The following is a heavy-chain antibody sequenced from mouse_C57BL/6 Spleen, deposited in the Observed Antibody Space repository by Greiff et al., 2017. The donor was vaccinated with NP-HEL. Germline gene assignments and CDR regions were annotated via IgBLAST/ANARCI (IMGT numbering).Heavy chain of an antibody. V-gene: IGHV1-61*01. CDR2: IYPSDSVT. D-gene: IGHD3-2*02. Sequence: QVQLQQPGAELVRPGSSVKLSCKASGYTFTSYWMDWVKQRPGQGLEWIGNIYPSDSVTHYNQTFKDQSTLTVDNSYSTAYMQLSSLTAEDSAVYYCARSRRYYAMDYWGQGTSVTVAS. CDR3: ARSRRYYAMDY. J-gene: IGHJ4*01. CDR1: GYTFTSYW.